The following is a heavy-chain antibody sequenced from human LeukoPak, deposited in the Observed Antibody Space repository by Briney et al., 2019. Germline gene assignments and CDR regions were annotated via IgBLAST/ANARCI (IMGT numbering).Heavy chain of an antibody. CDR1: GFTFSSYW. CDR2: INSDGSAT. V-gene: IGHV3-74*03. CDR3: ARDKPGPGAEIDY. J-gene: IGHJ4*02. Sequence: GGSLRLSCAASGFTFSSYWMHWVRQAPGKGLVWVSRINSDGSATTYADSVRGRFTISRDNAKNTLYLHMNSLRAEDTAVYYCARDKPGPGAEIDYWGQGTLVTVSS. D-gene: IGHD1-14*01.